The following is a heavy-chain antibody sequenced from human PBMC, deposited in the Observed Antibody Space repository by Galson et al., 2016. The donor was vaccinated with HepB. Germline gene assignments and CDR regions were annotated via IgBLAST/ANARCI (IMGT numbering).Heavy chain of an antibody. V-gene: IGHV3-30*04. CDR3: ARDSLMMTFGGVVLDY. CDR2: ISSDDSQK. D-gene: IGHD3-16*01. J-gene: IGHJ4*02. CDR1: GFTFSGHP. Sequence: SLRLSCAASGFTFSGHPMHWVRQAPGKGLEWVAAISSDDSQKYYTDSVKGRFTISRDNSKNTLYLQMNSLRAEETALYYCARDSLMMTFGGVVLDYWGQGTLVTVSP.